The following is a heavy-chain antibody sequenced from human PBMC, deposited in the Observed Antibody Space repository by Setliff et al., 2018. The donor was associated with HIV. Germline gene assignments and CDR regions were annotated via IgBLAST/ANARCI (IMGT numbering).Heavy chain of an antibody. D-gene: IGHD3-10*01. CDR2: INPNSGGT. CDR1: GYTFTGYY. CDR3: ARGDPWFGELLSYYYYGMDV. J-gene: IGHJ6*02. V-gene: IGHV1-2*02. Sequence: ASVKVSCKASGYTFTGYYMHWVRQAPGQGLEWMGWINPNSGGTNYAQRFQGRVTMTRDTSISTAYMELSRLRSDDTAVYYCARGDPWFGELLSYYYYGMDVWGQGTTVTVSS.